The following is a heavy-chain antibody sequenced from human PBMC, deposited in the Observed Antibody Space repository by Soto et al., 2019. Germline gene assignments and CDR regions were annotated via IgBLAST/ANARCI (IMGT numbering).Heavy chain of an antibody. J-gene: IGHJ4*02. V-gene: IGHV4-30-4*01. D-gene: IGHD5-12*01. Sequence: PSETLSLTCTVSGGXISSGDYYWSXIRQPPGKGLEWIGYIYYSGSTYYNPSLKSRVTISVDTSKNQFSLKLSSVTAADTAVYYCARHGDGYNAPFDYWGQGTLVTVSS. CDR3: ARHGDGYNAPFDY. CDR2: IYYSGST. CDR1: GGXISSGDYY.